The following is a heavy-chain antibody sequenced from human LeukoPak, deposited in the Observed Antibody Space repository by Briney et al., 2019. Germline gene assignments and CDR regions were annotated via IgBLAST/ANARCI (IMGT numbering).Heavy chain of an antibody. D-gene: IGHD4-17*01. V-gene: IGHV5-51*01. J-gene: IGHJ4*02. Sequence: GESLKISCKGSGYSFTNDWIGWVRQMPGKGLEWMGIIYPGDSDTRYSPSFQGQVTTSADKSISTAYLQWSSLKASDSAMYYCARFGDYAQFDYWGQGTLVTVSS. CDR1: GYSFTNDW. CDR3: ARFGDYAQFDY. CDR2: IYPGDSDT.